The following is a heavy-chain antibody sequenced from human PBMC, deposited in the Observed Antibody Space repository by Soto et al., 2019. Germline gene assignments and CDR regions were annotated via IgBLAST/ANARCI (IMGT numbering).Heavy chain of an antibody. Sequence: SGPTLVNPTQPLTLTCIFSGFSLRTSGVGVGWIRQPPGKALEWLGFIYWNDDKRYSPSLKSRLTITKDTSKNQVVLTMTNMDPVDTATYYCAKSGSSGWYGWFDPWGQGTLVTVSS. CDR1: GFSLRTSGVG. J-gene: IGHJ5*02. CDR3: AKSGSSGWYGWFDP. D-gene: IGHD6-19*01. CDR2: IYWNDDK. V-gene: IGHV2-5*01.